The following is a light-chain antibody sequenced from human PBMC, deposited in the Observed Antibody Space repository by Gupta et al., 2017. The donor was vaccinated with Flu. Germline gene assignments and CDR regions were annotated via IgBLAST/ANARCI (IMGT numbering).Light chain of an antibody. Sequence: DIQMTQSPPSLSASVGDRVTITCRASKSISSYLNWYQQKPGKAPKLLIYATSNLQTGVPPRFSGSGSGTDLALTISSLQREDFVTYYCQQSYSAPALSFGGGTKVEIE. J-gene: IGKJ4*01. CDR1: KSISSY. CDR3: QQSYSAPALS. CDR2: ATS. V-gene: IGKV1-39*01.